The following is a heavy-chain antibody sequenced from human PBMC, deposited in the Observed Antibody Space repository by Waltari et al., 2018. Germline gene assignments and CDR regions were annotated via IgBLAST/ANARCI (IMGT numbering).Heavy chain of an antibody. CDR2: INSDGSTT. Sequence: EVQLVESGGGLVQPGGSLRLSCAASGFHFRSDWMHWVRQAPGKGLVWVSRINSDGSTTGYADSVKGRFTISRDNTKNTLSLQMNSLRDEDTAVYYCAVYLRSSPFDPWGQGTLVTVSS. CDR1: GFHFRSDW. V-gene: IGHV3-74*01. D-gene: IGHD5-12*01. J-gene: IGHJ5*02. CDR3: AVYLRSSPFDP.